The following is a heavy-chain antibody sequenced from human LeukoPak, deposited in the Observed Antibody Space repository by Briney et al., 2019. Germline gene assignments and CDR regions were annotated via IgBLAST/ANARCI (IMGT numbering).Heavy chain of an antibody. CDR2: IKQDGSEK. CDR3: ARAVNYDFWSGPDTYYFDY. D-gene: IGHD3-3*01. V-gene: IGHV3-7*04. CDR1: GFTFSSYW. J-gene: IGHJ4*02. Sequence: GGSLRLSCAASGFTFSSYWVSWVRQAPGKGLEWVANIKQDGSEKYYVDSVKGRFTISRDNAKNSLYLQMNSLRAEDTAVYYCARAVNYDFWSGPDTYYFDYWGQGTLVTVSS.